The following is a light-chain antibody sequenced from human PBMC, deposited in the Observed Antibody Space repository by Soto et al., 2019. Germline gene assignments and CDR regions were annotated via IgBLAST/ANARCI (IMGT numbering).Light chain of an antibody. CDR2: EVS. Sequence: QSVLTQSASVSESPGQAITLSCTGTSRDVGRYNYVSWYRQYPGKAPKLMIYEVSNRPSGVSHRFSGSKSGNTASLTISGLQAEDEADYYCSSYTSGNTLVFGGGTKLTVL. CDR3: SSYTSGNTLV. J-gene: IGLJ2*01. V-gene: IGLV2-14*01. CDR1: SRDVGRYNY.